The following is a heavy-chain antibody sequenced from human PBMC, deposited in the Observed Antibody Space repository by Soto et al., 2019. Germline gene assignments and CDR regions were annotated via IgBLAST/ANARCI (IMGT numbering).Heavy chain of an antibody. D-gene: IGHD1-1*01. J-gene: IGHJ4*02. V-gene: IGHV4-39*01. CDR2: IHYSGST. Sequence: QLQLQESGPRLVKPSETLSLTCAVSGGSISGSSFYWGWIRQPPEQGLESIGSIHYSGSTYYNPSLKSRVTMSVDTSKNQFSLKLTSVTAADTAVYDCARQSTGYGVEVDDWGQGTLVTVSS. CDR1: GGSISGSSFY. CDR3: ARQSTGYGVEVDD.